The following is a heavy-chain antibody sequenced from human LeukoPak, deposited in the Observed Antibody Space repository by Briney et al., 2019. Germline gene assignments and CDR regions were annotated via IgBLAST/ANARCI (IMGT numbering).Heavy chain of an antibody. CDR3: ARRRRIGAVGTDAFDI. V-gene: IGHV4-59*08. CDR1: GGSISSYY. J-gene: IGHJ3*02. Sequence: SETLSLTCTVSGGSISSYYWTWIRQPPGKGLEGIGYIYNSESTNYNPSLKSRVTISVDTSKNQFSLKLSSVTAADTAVYYCARRRRIGAVGTDAFDIWGQGTMVTVSS. D-gene: IGHD6-13*01. CDR2: IYNSEST.